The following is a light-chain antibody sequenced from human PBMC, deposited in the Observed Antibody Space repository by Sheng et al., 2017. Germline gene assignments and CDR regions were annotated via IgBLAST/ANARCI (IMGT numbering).Light chain of an antibody. J-gene: IGKJ4*01. CDR2: WAS. CDR1: QNLLYSSNNKNY. V-gene: IGKV4-1*01. Sequence: DIVMTQSPDSLAVSLGERATINCKSSQNLLYSSNNKNYLAWYQQKPGQPPKLLIYWASTRESGVPDRFSGSGSGTDFTLTISSLQAEDVAVYYCHQYYTTPVTFGGGTKVEIK. CDR3: HQYYTTPVT.